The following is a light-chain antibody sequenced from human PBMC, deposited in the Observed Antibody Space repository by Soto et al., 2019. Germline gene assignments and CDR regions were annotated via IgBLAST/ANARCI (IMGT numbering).Light chain of an antibody. V-gene: IGKV3-11*01. CDR1: QSVSSY. CDR3: QQRSNWPPIS. CDR2: DAS. J-gene: IGKJ5*01. Sequence: EIVLTQHAPNLSLYRKGIDTRSCSASQSVSSYLAWYQQKPVQAPRLLIYDASNRATGIPARFSGSGSGTDFTLTSSSLGPEDFAVYYCQQRSNWPPISFGQGTRLEIK.